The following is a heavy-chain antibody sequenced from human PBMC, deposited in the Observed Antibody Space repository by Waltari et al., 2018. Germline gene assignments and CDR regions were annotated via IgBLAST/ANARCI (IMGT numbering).Heavy chain of an antibody. CDR3: ATDSSGTGTTWSNAFDI. CDR2: FDPEDGET. V-gene: IGHV1-24*01. Sequence: QVQLVQSGAEVKKPGASVKVSCKVSGYTLTELSMPWGRQAPGKGLEWMGGFDPEDGETIYAQKFQGRVTMTEDTSTDTAYMELSSLRSEDTAVYYCATDSSGTGTTWSNAFDIWGQGTMVTVSS. CDR1: GYTLTELS. D-gene: IGHD1-7*01. J-gene: IGHJ3*02.